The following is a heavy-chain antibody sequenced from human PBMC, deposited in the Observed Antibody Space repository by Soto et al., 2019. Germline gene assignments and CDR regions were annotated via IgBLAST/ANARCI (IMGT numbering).Heavy chain of an antibody. CDR2: IYATGTT. V-gene: IGHV4-4*07. Sequence: QVQLQESGPGLVEPPETLSLTCTVSGDSMSSYYWSWIRQSAEKGLEWIGRIYATGTTTYIPSLKSRITLAVDTSKNQCSLNLKFVAAEETAVYFCAKDQSGAAEFWVQGTVVTVS. CDR1: GDSMSSYY. D-gene: IGHD7-27*01. J-gene: IGHJ3*01. CDR3: AKDQSGAAEF.